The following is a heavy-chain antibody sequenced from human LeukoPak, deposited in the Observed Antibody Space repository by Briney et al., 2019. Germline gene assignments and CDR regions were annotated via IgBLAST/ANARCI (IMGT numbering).Heavy chain of an antibody. CDR3: ARKAMVTPRIVDY. J-gene: IGHJ4*02. CDR1: GGSFSGYY. Sequence: PSETLSLTCAVYGGSFSGYYWSWIRQPPGKGLEWIGEINHSGSTNYNPSLKSRVTISVDTSKNQFSLKLSSVTAADTAVYYCARKAMVTPRIVDYWGQGTLVTVSS. CDR2: INHSGST. D-gene: IGHD5-18*01. V-gene: IGHV4-34*01.